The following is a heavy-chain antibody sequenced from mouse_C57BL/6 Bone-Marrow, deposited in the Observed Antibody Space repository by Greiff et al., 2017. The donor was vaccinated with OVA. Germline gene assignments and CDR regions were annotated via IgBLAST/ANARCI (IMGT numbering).Heavy chain of an antibody. CDR2: INPSSGYT. CDR3: ARHYDYSSYYAMDY. Sequence: QVQLQQPGAELARPGASVKMSCKASGYTFTSYTMHWVKQRPGQGLEWIGYINPSSGYTKYNQKFKDKATLTADKTSSTAYMQLSSLTSEDSAVYYCARHYDYSSYYAMDYWGQGTSVTVSA. V-gene: IGHV1-4*01. J-gene: IGHJ4*01. D-gene: IGHD2-4*01. CDR1: GYTFTSYT.